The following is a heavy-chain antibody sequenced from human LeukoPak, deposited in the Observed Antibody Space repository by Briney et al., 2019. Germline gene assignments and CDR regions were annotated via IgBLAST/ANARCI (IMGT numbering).Heavy chain of an antibody. J-gene: IGHJ6*03. CDR1: GFTFSSYA. V-gene: IGHV3-23*01. Sequence: PGGPLRLSCAASGFTFSSYAMSWVRQAPGKGLEWVSAISGSGGSTYYADSVKGRFTISRDNSKNTLYLQMNSLRAEDTALYYCASNYVLEWLHNYYYMDVWGKGTTVTVSS. CDR2: ISGSGGST. D-gene: IGHD3-3*01. CDR3: ASNYVLEWLHNYYYMDV.